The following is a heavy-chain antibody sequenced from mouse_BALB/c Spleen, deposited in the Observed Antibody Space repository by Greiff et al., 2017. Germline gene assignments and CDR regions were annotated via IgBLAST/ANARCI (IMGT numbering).Heavy chain of an antibody. CDR2: INPSNGGT. CDR3: TPVPYAMDY. Sequence: VQLQQSGAELVKPGASVKLSCKASGYTFTSYYMYWVKQRPGQGLEWIGEINPSNGGTNFNEKFKSKATLTVDKSSSTAYMQLSSLTSEDSAVYYCTPVPYAMDYWGQGTSVTVSS. V-gene: IGHV1S16*01. J-gene: IGHJ4*01. CDR1: GYTFTSYY.